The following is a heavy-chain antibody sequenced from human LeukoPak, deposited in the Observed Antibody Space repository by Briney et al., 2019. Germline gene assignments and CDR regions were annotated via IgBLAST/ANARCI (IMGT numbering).Heavy chain of an antibody. V-gene: IGHV4-61*02. CDR1: GGSLSMGLYG. J-gene: IGHJ3*02. CDR2: IYSSGST. D-gene: IGHD3-22*01. Sequence: SQTLSLTCTVSGGSLSMGLYGWSWLRQPAGKGLDWIGRIYSSGSTNYNPSLKSRVTMSVDTSKNQFSLNLRSVAAADPALYYCAGTDSNGGAFDIWGQGTVVTVSS. CDR3: AGTDSNGGAFDI.